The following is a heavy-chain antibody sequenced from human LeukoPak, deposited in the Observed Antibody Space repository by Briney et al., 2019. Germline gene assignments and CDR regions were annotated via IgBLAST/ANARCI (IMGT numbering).Heavy chain of an antibody. CDR2: ISGDGGST. J-gene: IGHJ4*02. CDR1: GFTFDDYA. Sequence: GGSLRLSCAASGFTFDDYAMHWVRQVPGKGLEWVSLISGDGGSTYYADSVKGRFTISRDNSKNSLYLQMNSLRTEDTALYYCAKGGTYYDFWSGYPPANYWGQGTLVTVSS. D-gene: IGHD3-3*01. V-gene: IGHV3-43*02. CDR3: AKGGTYYDFWSGYPPANY.